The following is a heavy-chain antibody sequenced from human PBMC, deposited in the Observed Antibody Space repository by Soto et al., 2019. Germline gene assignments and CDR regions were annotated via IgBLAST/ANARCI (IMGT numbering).Heavy chain of an antibody. CDR1: GFTFSTYA. Sequence: GGSLRLSCVASGFTFSTYAMHWVRQAPGKGLAWVAVISFDGRNKFYADSVKGRFTISRDNSKNTVFLQMNSLRTEDTGVYYCARALPVFTSSMPGCFDYWGQGALVTVYS. J-gene: IGHJ4*02. CDR2: ISFDGRNK. D-gene: IGHD2-2*01. CDR3: ARALPVFTSSMPGCFDY. V-gene: IGHV3-30*04.